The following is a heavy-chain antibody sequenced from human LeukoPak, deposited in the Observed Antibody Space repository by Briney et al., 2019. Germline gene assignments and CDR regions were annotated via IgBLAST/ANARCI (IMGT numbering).Heavy chain of an antibody. Sequence: GGSLRLSCAASGFTFSSYAMSWVRQAPGKGLEWVSAISGSGGSTYYADSVKGRFTISRDNAKNSLYLQMNSLRAEDTAVYYCARDRSSSSSRANYWGQGTLVTVSS. CDR3: ARDRSSSSSRANY. D-gene: IGHD6-6*01. J-gene: IGHJ4*02. V-gene: IGHV3-23*01. CDR2: ISGSGGST. CDR1: GFTFSSYA.